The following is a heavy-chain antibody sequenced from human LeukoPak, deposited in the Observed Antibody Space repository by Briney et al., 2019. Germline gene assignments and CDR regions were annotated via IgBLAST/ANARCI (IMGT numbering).Heavy chain of an antibody. CDR3: ARGSSSSPYGMDV. V-gene: IGHV3-53*01. CDR1: GFTVSSNY. D-gene: IGHD6-6*01. J-gene: IGHJ6*02. Sequence: PGGSLRLSCAPSGFTVSSNYMSWVRQAPGKGLEWVSDIYSGGSTYYADSVKGRFTISRDNSKNTLYLQMNSPRAEDTAVYYCARGSSSSPYGMDVWGQGTTVTVSS. CDR2: IYSGGST.